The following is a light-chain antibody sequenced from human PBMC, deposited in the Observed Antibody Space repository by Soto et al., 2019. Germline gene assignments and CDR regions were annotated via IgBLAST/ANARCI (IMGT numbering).Light chain of an antibody. Sequence: DIQMTQSPSTLSGSVGDRFTITCRASQSISSYLNWYQQKPGKAPKLLIYAASSLQSGVPSRFSGSGSGTDFTLTISSLQPEDFATYYCQQSYSTPPTFGQGTKVDIK. CDR1: QSISSY. CDR3: QQSYSTPPT. J-gene: IGKJ1*01. CDR2: AAS. V-gene: IGKV1-39*01.